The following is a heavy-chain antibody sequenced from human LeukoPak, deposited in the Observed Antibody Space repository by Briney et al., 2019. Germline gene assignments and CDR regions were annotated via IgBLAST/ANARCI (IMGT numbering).Heavy chain of an antibody. V-gene: IGHV3-23*01. CDR3: AKVRFVVVVAATRGPGYFDY. CDR2: ISGSGGST. Sequence: TGGSLRLSCAASGFTFSSYAMSWVRQAPGKGLEWVSAISGSGGSTYYADSVKGRFTISRDNSKNTLYLQMNSLRAEDTAVYHCAKVRFVVVVAATRGPGYFDYWGQGTLVTVSS. J-gene: IGHJ4*02. CDR1: GFTFSSYA. D-gene: IGHD2-15*01.